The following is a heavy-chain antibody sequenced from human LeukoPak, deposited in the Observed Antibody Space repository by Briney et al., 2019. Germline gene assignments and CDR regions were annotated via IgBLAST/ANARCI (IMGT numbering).Heavy chain of an antibody. J-gene: IGHJ2*01. Sequence: KTPETLSLTCTVSGGSISSSSYYWGWIRQPPGKGLEWIGSIYYSGSTYYNPSLKSRVTLSLEASQNKFSLTVNSVSAADTAVYYCARLSLMNPQLAYWYFDVWGRGTLVTVSS. V-gene: IGHV4-39*01. CDR1: GGSISSSSYY. CDR2: IYYSGST. CDR3: ARLSLMNPQLAYWYFDV. D-gene: IGHD1-1*01.